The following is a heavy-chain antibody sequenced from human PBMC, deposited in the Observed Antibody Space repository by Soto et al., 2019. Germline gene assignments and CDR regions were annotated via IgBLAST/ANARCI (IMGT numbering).Heavy chain of an antibody. D-gene: IGHD3-9*01. Sequence: GGSLRLSCAASGFTFSSYGMHWVRQAPGKGLEWVAVISYDGSNKYYADSVKGRFTISRDNSKNTLYLQMNSLRAEDTAVYYCAKDLKGKLRYFDWPSPVVYWGQGTLVTVSS. J-gene: IGHJ4*02. CDR2: ISYDGSNK. V-gene: IGHV3-30*18. CDR3: AKDLKGKLRYFDWPSPVVY. CDR1: GFTFSSYG.